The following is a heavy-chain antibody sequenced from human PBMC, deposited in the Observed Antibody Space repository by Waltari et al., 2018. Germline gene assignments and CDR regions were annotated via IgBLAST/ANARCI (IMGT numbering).Heavy chain of an antibody. CDR2: IWYDGSNK. V-gene: IGHV3-30*18. Sequence: QVQLVESGGGVVQPGRSLRLSCAASGFTFSSYGMHWVRQAPGKGLEWVAVIWYDGSNKYYADSVKGRFTISRDNSKNTLYLQMNSLRAEDTAMYYCAKDARGLTPTWYFDLWGRGTLVTVSS. CDR1: GFTFSSYG. CDR3: AKDARGLTPTWYFDL. J-gene: IGHJ2*01. D-gene: IGHD2-15*01.